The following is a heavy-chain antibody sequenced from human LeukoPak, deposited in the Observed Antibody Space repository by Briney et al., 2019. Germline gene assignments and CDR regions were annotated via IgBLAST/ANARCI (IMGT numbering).Heavy chain of an antibody. V-gene: IGHV4-39*01. CDR3: ARQGGDIVVVPAALYYFDY. Sequence: SETLSLTCTVSGGSISSSSYYWGWIRQPPGKGLEWIGSIYYSGSTYYNTSLKSRVTISVDTSKNQFSLKLSSVTAADTAVYYCARQGGDIVVVPAALYYFDYWGQGTLFTVSS. D-gene: IGHD2-2*01. CDR1: GGSISSSSYY. CDR2: IYYSGST. J-gene: IGHJ4*02.